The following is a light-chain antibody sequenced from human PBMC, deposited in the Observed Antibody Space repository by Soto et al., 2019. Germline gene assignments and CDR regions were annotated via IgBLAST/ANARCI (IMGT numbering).Light chain of an antibody. CDR2: GAS. CDR1: QSVSSN. CDR3: QQYNNWPPWT. V-gene: IGKV3-15*01. Sequence: EIVMTQSPATLSVSPGERATLSCRASQSVSSNLAWYQQKPGQAPRLLIYGASTRATGIPARFSGSGSGTAFTITLSSLQSEDFAVYYCQQYNNWPPWTFGQGTKVEIK. J-gene: IGKJ1*01.